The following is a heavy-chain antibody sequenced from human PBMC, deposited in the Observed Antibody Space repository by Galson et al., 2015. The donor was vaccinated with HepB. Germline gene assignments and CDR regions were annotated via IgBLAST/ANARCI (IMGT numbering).Heavy chain of an antibody. Sequence: SLRLSCAASGFTFSSYSMNWVRQAPGKGLEWVSSISSSSSYIYYADSVKGRFTISRDNAKNSLYLQMNSLRAEDTAVYYCARDRIQLWLRGNYYYGMDVWGQGTTVTVSS. CDR2: ISSSSSYI. J-gene: IGHJ6*02. CDR1: GFTFSSYS. D-gene: IGHD5-18*01. CDR3: ARDRIQLWLRGNYYYGMDV. V-gene: IGHV3-21*01.